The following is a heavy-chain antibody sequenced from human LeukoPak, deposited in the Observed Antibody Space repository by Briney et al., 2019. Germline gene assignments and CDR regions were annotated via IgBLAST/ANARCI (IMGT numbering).Heavy chain of an antibody. J-gene: IGHJ6*04. V-gene: IGHV1-69*06. Sequence: SVKVSCKASGGTFSSYAISWVRQAPGLGLEWMGGIIPIFGTANYAQKFQGRVTITADKSTSTAYMELSSLRSEDTAVYYCARSRYFDSTYYYGMDVWGKGTTVTVSS. CDR1: GGTFSSYA. CDR3: ARSRYFDSTYYYGMDV. D-gene: IGHD3-9*01. CDR2: IIPIFGTA.